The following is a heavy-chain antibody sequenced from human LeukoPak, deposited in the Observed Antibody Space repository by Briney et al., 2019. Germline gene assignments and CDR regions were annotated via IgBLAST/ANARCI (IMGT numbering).Heavy chain of an antibody. CDR2: ISGSGGST. CDR1: GFTSSSYA. CDR3: AKGFRGYSYGIFFDY. D-gene: IGHD5-18*01. V-gene: IGHV3-23*01. Sequence: GGSLRLSCAASGFTSSSYAMSWVRQAPGKGLEWVSAISGSGGSTYYADSVKGRFTISRDNSKNTLYLQMNSLRAEDTAVYYCAKGFRGYSYGIFFDYWGQGTLVTVSS. J-gene: IGHJ4*02.